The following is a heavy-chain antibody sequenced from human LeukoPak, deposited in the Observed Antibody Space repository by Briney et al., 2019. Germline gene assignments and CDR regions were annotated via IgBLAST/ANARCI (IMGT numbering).Heavy chain of an antibody. CDR1: GFIFDNYG. CDR3: AKGSSGYFFDL. Sequence: GGSLRLSCAASGFIFDNYGLVWVRQAPGKGLEWVSAISNDGGGTTYADFVKGRFSASRDNSKNTLFLQMNSLRAEDTALYYCAKGSSGYFFDLWGQGTLVTVSS. CDR2: ISNDGGGT. J-gene: IGHJ4*02. V-gene: IGHV3-23*01. D-gene: IGHD3-22*01.